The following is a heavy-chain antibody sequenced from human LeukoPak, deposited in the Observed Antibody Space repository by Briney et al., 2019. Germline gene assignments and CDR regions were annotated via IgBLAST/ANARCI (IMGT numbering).Heavy chain of an antibody. Sequence: SETLSLTCTVSGGSISSGDYYWSWIRQPPGKGLEWIGYIYYSGSTYYNPSLKSRVTISVDTSKNQFSLKLSSVTAADTAVHYCARVDLGYCSGGSCYSFDYWGQGTLVTVSS. CDR2: IYYSGST. CDR1: GGSISSGDYY. CDR3: ARVDLGYCSGGSCYSFDY. D-gene: IGHD2-15*01. J-gene: IGHJ4*02. V-gene: IGHV4-30-4*01.